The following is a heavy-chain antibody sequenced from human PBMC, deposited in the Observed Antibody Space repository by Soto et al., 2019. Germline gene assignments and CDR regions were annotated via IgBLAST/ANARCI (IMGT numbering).Heavy chain of an antibody. D-gene: IGHD4-17*01. V-gene: IGHV4-61*01. CDR3: ARGATVTQYDY. CDR1: GVSVSSGSFY. CDR2: ISYSGTT. Sequence: QVQLQESGPGLVKPSETLSLTCTVSGVSVSSGSFYWDWIRQPPGKGLEWIGFISYSGTTNYNPSIKSLVTISVVTSRGQIALMVSSLTAADTALYYCARGATVTQYDYWGQGTLVTVSS. J-gene: IGHJ4*02.